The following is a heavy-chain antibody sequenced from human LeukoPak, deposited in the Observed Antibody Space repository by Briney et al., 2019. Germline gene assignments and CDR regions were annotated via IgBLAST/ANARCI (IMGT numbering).Heavy chain of an antibody. J-gene: IGHJ4*02. D-gene: IGHD6-13*01. CDR2: IYHSGST. V-gene: IGHV4-34*01. CDR1: GGSFSGNY. Sequence: SETLSLTCAVYGGSFSGNYWNWIRQSPGKGLEWIGEIYHSGSTNYNPSLKSRVTISVDKSKNQFSLKLSSVTAADTAVYYCARDLSSSSWPYFDYWGQGTLVTVSS. CDR3: ARDLSSSSWPYFDY.